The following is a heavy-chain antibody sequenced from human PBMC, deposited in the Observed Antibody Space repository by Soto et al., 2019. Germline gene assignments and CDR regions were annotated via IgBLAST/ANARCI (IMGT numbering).Heavy chain of an antibody. CDR3: ARASTYYDFWSGYPSEPKYYFDY. J-gene: IGHJ4*02. CDR1: GGSISSGGYY. CDR2: IYYSGST. Sequence: SETLSLTCTVSGGSISSGGYYWSWIRQHPGKGLEWIGYIYYSGSTYYNPSLKSRVTISVDTSKNQFSLKLSSVTAADTAVYYCARASTYYDFWSGYPSEPKYYFDYWGQGTLVTVSS. V-gene: IGHV4-31*03. D-gene: IGHD3-3*01.